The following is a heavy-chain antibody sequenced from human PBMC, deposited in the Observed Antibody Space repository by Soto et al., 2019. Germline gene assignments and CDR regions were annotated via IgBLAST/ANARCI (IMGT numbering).Heavy chain of an antibody. D-gene: IGHD2-2*01. Sequence: SVKVSCKASGGTFSSYAISWVRQAPGQGLEWMGGIIPIFGTANYAQKFQGRVTITADESTSTAYMELSSLRSEDTAVYYCARAGVPAAMYYYYYGMDVWGQGTTVTVSS. CDR3: ARAGVPAAMYYYYYGMDV. CDR2: IIPIFGTA. V-gene: IGHV1-69*13. CDR1: GGTFSSYA. J-gene: IGHJ6*02.